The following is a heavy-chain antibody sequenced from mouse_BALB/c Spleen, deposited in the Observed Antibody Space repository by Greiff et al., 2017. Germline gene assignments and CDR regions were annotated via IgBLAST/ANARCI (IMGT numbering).Heavy chain of an antibody. CDR1: GYAFTNYL. Sequence: VQLQQSGAELVRPGTSVKVSCKASGYAFTNYLIEWVKQRPGQGLEWIGVINPGSGGTNYNEKFKGKATLTADKSSSTAYMQLSSLTSDDSAVYFCARGDDYYGYAYWGQGTLVTVSA. D-gene: IGHD1-2*01. J-gene: IGHJ3*01. CDR3: ARGDDYYGYAY. CDR2: INPGSGGT. V-gene: IGHV1-54*01.